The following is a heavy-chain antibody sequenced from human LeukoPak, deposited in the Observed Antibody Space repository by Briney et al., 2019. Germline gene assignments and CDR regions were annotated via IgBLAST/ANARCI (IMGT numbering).Heavy chain of an antibody. CDR3: ATDSRGYFHPYY. Sequence: SETLSLTCTVSGGYISSYYWSWIRQPPGKGLEWIANIHDSGSTNYNPSLKSRITISVDTSKHQFSLKLSSVTAADTAVYYCATDSRGYFHPYYWGQGSLVTVSS. V-gene: IGHV4-59*08. CDR2: IHDSGST. J-gene: IGHJ4*02. D-gene: IGHD3-22*01. CDR1: GGYISSYY.